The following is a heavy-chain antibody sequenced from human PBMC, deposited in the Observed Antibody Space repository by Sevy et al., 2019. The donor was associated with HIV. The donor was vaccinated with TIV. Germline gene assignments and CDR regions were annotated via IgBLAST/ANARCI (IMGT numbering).Heavy chain of an antibody. V-gene: IGHV3-30*14. CDR3: XXXXXXXXXWGSYLTH. J-gene: IGHJ4*02. D-gene: IGHD3-16*02. CDR2: ESYDTSNR. Sequence: GSLRLSCAASGFSFNRYAMHWVRQAPGKGLEWVAMESYDTSNRYYADSVKGRFSISRDNFNNTLFLQMNTLRPEDTXXXXXXXXXXXXXXWGSYLTHWGRGTLVTVSS. CDR1: GFSFNRYA.